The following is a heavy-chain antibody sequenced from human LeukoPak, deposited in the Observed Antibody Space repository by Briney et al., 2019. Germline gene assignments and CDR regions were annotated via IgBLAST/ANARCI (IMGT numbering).Heavy chain of an antibody. CDR2: ISSSGSTI. CDR3: ARMNYSSSRSSLAFDI. Sequence: GGSLRLSCAASGFTFSDYYMSWIRQAPGKGLEWVSYISSSGSTIYYADSVKGRFTISRDNAKNSLYLQMNSLRAEDTAVYYCARMNYSSSRSSLAFDIWRQGTMVTVSS. V-gene: IGHV3-11*01. J-gene: IGHJ3*02. CDR1: GFTFSDYY. D-gene: IGHD6-13*01.